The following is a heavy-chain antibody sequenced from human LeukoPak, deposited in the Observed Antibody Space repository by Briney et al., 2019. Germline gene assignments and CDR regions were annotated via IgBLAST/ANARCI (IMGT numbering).Heavy chain of an antibody. V-gene: IGHV4-59*01. CDR3: ARAGWLYNWFDP. Sequence: SSETLTLTCTVSGGSISSYYWSWIRQPPGKGLEWIGYIYYSGSTNYNPSLKSRVTMSVDTSKNQFSLRLSSVTAADTAVYYCARAGWLYNWFDPWGQGTLVTVSS. D-gene: IGHD5-24*01. CDR2: IYYSGST. J-gene: IGHJ5*02. CDR1: GGSISSYY.